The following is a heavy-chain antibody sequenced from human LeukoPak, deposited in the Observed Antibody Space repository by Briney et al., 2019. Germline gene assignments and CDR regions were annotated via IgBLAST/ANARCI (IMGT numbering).Heavy chain of an antibody. V-gene: IGHV3-48*04. CDR3: ASSITI. CDR1: GFTFSSYN. D-gene: IGHD3-9*01. Sequence: GGSLRLSCAASGFTFSSYNMNWVRQAPGKGLEWVSYISSGSGTIYYADSVKGRFTISGDNAKDSLYLQMNSLRAEDTAVYYCASSITIWGQGTLVTVSS. J-gene: IGHJ4*02. CDR2: ISSGSGTI.